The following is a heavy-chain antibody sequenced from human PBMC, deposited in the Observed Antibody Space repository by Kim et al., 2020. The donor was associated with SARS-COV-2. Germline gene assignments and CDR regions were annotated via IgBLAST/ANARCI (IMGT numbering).Heavy chain of an antibody. CDR3: ARAGHYYYGMDV. Sequence: YYADSVKGRFTISRDNAKNSLYLQMNSLRAEDTAVYYCARAGHYYYGMDVWGQGTTVTVSS. J-gene: IGHJ6*02. D-gene: IGHD7-27*01. V-gene: IGHV3-21*01.